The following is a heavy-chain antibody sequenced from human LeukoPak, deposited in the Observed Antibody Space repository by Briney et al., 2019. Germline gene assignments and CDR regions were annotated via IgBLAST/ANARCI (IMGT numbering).Heavy chain of an antibody. J-gene: IGHJ6*02. V-gene: IGHV4-31*03. CDR2: IYYSGGT. D-gene: IGHD6-13*01. CDR1: GGSISSGGYY. CDR3: ARDPLQQLVHGDYYYYYGMDV. Sequence: PSETLSLTCTVSGGSISSGGYYWSWIRQHPVKGLEWLGNIYYSGGTYYNPSLKSRVSMSVDTSENQFSLKLSSVTAADTAVYYCARDPLQQLVHGDYYYYYGMDVWGQGTTVTVSS.